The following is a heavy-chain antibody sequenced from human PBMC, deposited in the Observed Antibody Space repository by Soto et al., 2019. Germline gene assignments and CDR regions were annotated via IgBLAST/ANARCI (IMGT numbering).Heavy chain of an antibody. D-gene: IGHD6-6*01. V-gene: IGHV3-30-3*01. CDR1: GFTFSSYA. CDR3: ARDPYFSSL. CDR2: ISYDGSNK. J-gene: IGHJ4*02. Sequence: QVQLVESGGGVVQPGRSLRLSCAASGFTFSSYAMHWVRQAPGKGLEWVVVISYDGSNKYYADSVKGRFTISRDNSKNTLYLQMNSLSAEDTAVYSCARDPYFSSLWGQRTLVTVSS.